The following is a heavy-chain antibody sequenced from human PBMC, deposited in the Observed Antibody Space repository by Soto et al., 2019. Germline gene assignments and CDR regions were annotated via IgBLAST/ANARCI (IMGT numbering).Heavy chain of an antibody. V-gene: IGHV4-59*08. CDR3: ARSGQLLPYYYYYMDV. J-gene: IGHJ6*03. D-gene: IGHD6-6*01. CDR2: IYYSGST. Sequence: SETLSLTCTVSGGSISSYYWSWIRQPPGKGLEWIGYIYYSGSTNYNPSLKSRVTISVDTSKNQFSLKLSSVTAADTAVYYCARSGQLLPYYYYYMDVWGKGTTVTVSS. CDR1: GGSISSYY.